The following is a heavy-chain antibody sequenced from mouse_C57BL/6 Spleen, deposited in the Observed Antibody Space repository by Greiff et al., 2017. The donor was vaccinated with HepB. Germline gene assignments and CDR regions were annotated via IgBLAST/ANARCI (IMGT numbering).Heavy chain of an antibody. Sequence: EVQVVESGGGLVQPKGSLKLSCAASGFSFNTYAMNWVRQAPGTGLEWVARIRSKSNNYATYYADSVKDRFTISRYDSESMLYLQMNNLKTEDTAMYYCVRQGDYLLYASDYWGQGTSVTVSS. V-gene: IGHV10-1*01. CDR2: IRSKSNNYAT. CDR1: GFSFNTYA. J-gene: IGHJ4*01. CDR3: VRQGDYLLYASDY. D-gene: IGHD2-4*01.